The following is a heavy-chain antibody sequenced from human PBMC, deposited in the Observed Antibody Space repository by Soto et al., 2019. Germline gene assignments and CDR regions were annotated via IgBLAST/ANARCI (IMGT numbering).Heavy chain of an antibody. CDR1: GYSFTKYW. CDR3: ARLPTDYSDSSSRGYYYYGMDV. Sequence: GESLKISCKGSGYSFTKYWIGWVRQMSGKGLEWMGILYPGDSETRYSPSFQGQVTMSADKSTSTAYLQWSSLKASDTAIYYCARLPTDYSDSSSRGYYYYGMDVWGQGTTVTVSS. J-gene: IGHJ6*02. V-gene: IGHV5-51*01. D-gene: IGHD3-22*01. CDR2: LYPGDSET.